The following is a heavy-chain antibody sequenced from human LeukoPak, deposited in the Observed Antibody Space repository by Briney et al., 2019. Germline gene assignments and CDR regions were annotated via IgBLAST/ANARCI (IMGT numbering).Heavy chain of an antibody. Sequence: GGSLRLSCAASGXTFSSYWMHWVRQAPGKGLVWVSYISGDGSSTTYADSVKGRFTISRDNAKNTLDLQMNSLRAEDTAVYYCATGSGLWSPDYWGQGTPVTVSS. CDR2: ISGDGSST. CDR1: GXTFSSYW. CDR3: ATGSGLWSPDY. J-gene: IGHJ4*02. D-gene: IGHD2-21*01. V-gene: IGHV3-74*01.